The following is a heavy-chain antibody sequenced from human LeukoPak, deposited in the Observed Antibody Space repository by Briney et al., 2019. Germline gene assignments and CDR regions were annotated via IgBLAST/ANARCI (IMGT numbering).Heavy chain of an antibody. J-gene: IGHJ4*02. CDR3: VSYSSLRFDY. V-gene: IGHV3-64D*09. CDR2: ITRSGDT. D-gene: IGHD6-13*01. CDR1: GFTFSDYA. Sequence: PGGSLRLSCSASGFTFSDYAMHWVRQAPGKGLEYVSAITRSGDTYYADSVKGRFTISRGNSKNTVYLQMSSLRGEDTAVYYCVSYSSLRFDYWGQGTLVTVSS.